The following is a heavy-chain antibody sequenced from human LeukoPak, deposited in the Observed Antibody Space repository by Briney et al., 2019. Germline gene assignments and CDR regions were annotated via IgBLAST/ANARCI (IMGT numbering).Heavy chain of an antibody. D-gene: IGHD3-3*01. J-gene: IGHJ4*02. CDR2: MNPNSGNT. Sequence: ASVKVSCKASGYTFTSYDINWVRQATGQGLERMGWMNPNSGNTGYAQKFQGRVTMTRNTSISTAYMELSSLRSEDTAVYYCARGHPSGWSGEFDYWGQGTLVTVSS. V-gene: IGHV1-8*01. CDR1: GYTFTSYD. CDR3: ARGHPSGWSGEFDY.